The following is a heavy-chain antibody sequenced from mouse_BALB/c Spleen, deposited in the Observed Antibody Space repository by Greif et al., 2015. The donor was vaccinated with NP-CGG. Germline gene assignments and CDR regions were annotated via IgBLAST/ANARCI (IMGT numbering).Heavy chain of an antibody. V-gene: IGHV1S53*02. CDR2: ISPGNGDI. CDR3: KREDYCTMDY. Sequence: VKLGESDAAWVKPGASVKISCKASGYTFTDHAIHGVTQHPEQGLEWIGYISPGNGDIKYNESFTGKATLTADKSSSTAYMLLNRLTYEYSAVYVCKREDYCTMDYWGQGTSVTVSS. CDR1: GYTFTDHA. J-gene: IGHJ4*01.